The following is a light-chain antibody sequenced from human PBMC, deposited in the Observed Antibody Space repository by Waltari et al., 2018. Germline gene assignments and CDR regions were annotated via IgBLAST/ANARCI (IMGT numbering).Light chain of an antibody. J-gene: IGKJ2*01. CDR1: EPISATY. CDR2: DIS. Sequence: IVLTQSPGTLSLSPGERATLSCRAIEPISATYLAWYQQKPGQAPRLLMYDISTRADGVSDRFSGSGSGTDFALTINRLGQDDFAVYYCQQYGGSSMFTFGQGTRLDIK. CDR3: QQYGGSSMFT. V-gene: IGKV3-20*01.